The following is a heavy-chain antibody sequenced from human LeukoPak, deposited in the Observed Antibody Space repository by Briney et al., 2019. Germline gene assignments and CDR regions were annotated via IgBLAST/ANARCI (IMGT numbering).Heavy chain of an antibody. Sequence: PGGSLRLSCAASGFSVSSNFVLWVRQAPGKGLEWVSVIYSGGTTYYADSVKGRFTISRDNSKNTLSLQMNNLRAEDTAVYYCARDGYGNNYMDVWGKGTTVTVSS. V-gene: IGHV3-53*01. CDR3: ARDGYGNNYMDV. CDR1: GFSVSSNF. CDR2: IYSGGTT. J-gene: IGHJ6*03. D-gene: IGHD1/OR15-1a*01.